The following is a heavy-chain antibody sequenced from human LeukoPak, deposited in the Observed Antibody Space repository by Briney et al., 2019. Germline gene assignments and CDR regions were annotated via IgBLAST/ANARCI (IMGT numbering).Heavy chain of an antibody. Sequence: GGSLRLSCAASGFTFSSYGMHWVRQAPGKGREWVAFIRYDGSSKYYADSVKGRFTISRDNSKNTLYLQMNSLRAEDTAVYYCAKGHPVGWLVRGVYYYYYMDVWGKGTTVTISS. J-gene: IGHJ6*03. D-gene: IGHD6-19*01. CDR2: IRYDGSSK. CDR3: AKGHPVGWLVRGVYYYYYMDV. V-gene: IGHV3-30*02. CDR1: GFTFSSYG.